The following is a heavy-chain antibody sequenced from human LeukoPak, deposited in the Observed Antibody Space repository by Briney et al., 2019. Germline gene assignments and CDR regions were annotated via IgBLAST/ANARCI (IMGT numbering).Heavy chain of an antibody. CDR1: EFTFSSYW. CDR2: INSDGSST. V-gene: IGHV3-74*01. CDR3: ARGRTPAGFDP. Sequence: PGGSLRLSCAASEFTFSSYWMHWVRQAPGKGLVWVSRINSDGSSTSYADSVKGRFTISRDNAKNTLYLQMNSLRAEDTAVYYCARGRTPAGFDPWGQGTLVTVSS. J-gene: IGHJ5*02.